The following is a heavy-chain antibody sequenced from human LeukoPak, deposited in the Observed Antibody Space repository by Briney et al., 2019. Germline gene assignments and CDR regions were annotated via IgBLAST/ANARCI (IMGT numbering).Heavy chain of an antibody. CDR3: ARDPYPNYDFWSGYYSLNWFDP. D-gene: IGHD3-3*01. V-gene: IGHV1-69*13. J-gene: IGHJ5*02. Sequence: ASVKVSCKASGGTFSSYAISWVRQAPGQGLEWMGGIIPIFGTANYAQKFQGRVTITADESTSTAYMELSSLRSDDTAVYYCARDPYPNYDFWSGYYSLNWFDPWGQGTLVTVSS. CDR1: GGTFSSYA. CDR2: IIPIFGTA.